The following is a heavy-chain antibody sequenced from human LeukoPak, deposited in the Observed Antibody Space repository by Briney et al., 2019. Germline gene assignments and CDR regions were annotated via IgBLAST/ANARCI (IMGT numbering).Heavy chain of an antibody. CDR2: IYHSGST. J-gene: IGHJ4*02. Sequence: SETLSLTCAVSGYSISSGYYWGWIRQPPGKGLEWIGSIYHSGSTYYNPSLKSRVTISVDTSKNQFSLKLSSVTAADTAVYYCARRREVQHYFDYWGQGTLVTVSS. CDR3: ARRREVQHYFDY. D-gene: IGHD4/OR15-4a*01. CDR1: GYSISSGYY. V-gene: IGHV4-38-2*01.